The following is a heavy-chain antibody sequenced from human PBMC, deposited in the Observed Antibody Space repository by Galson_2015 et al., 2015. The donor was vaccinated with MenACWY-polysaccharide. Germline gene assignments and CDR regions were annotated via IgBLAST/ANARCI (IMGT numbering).Heavy chain of an antibody. CDR1: GYSFSSYD. J-gene: IGHJ5*02. CDR2: MNPNSGNT. CDR3: ARGGKYYYDSSGYLNWFDP. D-gene: IGHD3-22*01. Sequence: SVKVSCKASGYSFSSYDINWVRQTTGQGLEWMGWMNPNSGNTGYAQKFQGRVTMTRNTSMSIAYVELSSLRSEDTAVYYCARGGKYYYDSSGYLNWFDPWGQGTLVTVSS. V-gene: IGHV1-8*01.